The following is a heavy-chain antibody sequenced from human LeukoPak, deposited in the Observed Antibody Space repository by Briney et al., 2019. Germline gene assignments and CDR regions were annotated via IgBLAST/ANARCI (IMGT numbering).Heavy chain of an antibody. CDR1: GASASTGSYY. V-gene: IGHV4-61*01. J-gene: IGHJ4*02. CDR2: IYYSGST. D-gene: IGHD6-13*01. CDR3: ARDRSISWFYY. Sequence: SETLSLTCTVSGASASTGSYYWSWIRQPPGKGLEWIGSIYYSGSTNYNPSLKSRVTISLDTSKNQFSLKLSSVTAADTAVYYCARDRSISWFYYWGQGTLVTVSS.